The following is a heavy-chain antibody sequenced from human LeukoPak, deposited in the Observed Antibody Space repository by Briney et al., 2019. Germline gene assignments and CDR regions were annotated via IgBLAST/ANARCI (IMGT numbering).Heavy chain of an antibody. CDR3: VRDKNYVDALDI. D-gene: IGHD3-16*01. J-gene: IGHJ3*02. V-gene: IGHV4-59*01. Sequence: SETLSLTCTVSGGSISSYYWRWIRQPPGKRLEWIGYINYSGSINYNPSLKSRVTISVDTSKNQFSLKLSSVTAADTAVYYCVRDKNYVDALDIWGQGTMVTVSS. CDR1: GGSISSYY. CDR2: INYSGSI.